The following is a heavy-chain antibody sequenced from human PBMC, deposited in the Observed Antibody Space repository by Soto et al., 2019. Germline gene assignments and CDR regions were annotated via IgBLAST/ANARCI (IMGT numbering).Heavy chain of an antibody. CDR2: INHSGST. V-gene: IGHV4-34*01. J-gene: IGHJ5*02. CDR3: ARGISHNYGWFDP. Sequence: QVQLQQWDAGLLKPSETLSLTCAVYGGSFSGYYWSWIRQPPGKGLEWIGEINHSGSTNYNPSLKSRVTISVDTSKNQFSLKLSSVTAADTAVYYCARGISHNYGWFDPWGQGTLVTVSS. D-gene: IGHD4-17*01. CDR1: GGSFSGYY.